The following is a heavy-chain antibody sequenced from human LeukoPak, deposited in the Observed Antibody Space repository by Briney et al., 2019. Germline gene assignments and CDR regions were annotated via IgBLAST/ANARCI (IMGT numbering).Heavy chain of an antibody. D-gene: IGHD3-10*01. J-gene: IGHJ3*02. CDR1: GFTFSSYE. V-gene: IGHV3-48*03. Sequence: PGGALRLSCAASGFTFSSYEMTWVRQAPGKGLEWVSYISSSGSTIYYADSVKGRFTISRDNAKNSLYLQMNSLRAEDTAVYYCARSYGSGPNDAFDIWGQGTMVTVSS. CDR2: ISSSGSTI. CDR3: ARSYGSGPNDAFDI.